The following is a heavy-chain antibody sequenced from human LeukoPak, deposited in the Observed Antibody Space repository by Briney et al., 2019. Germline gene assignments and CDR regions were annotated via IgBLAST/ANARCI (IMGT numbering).Heavy chain of an antibody. D-gene: IGHD3-10*02. V-gene: IGHV3-74*03. J-gene: IGHJ6*04. CDR2: ISYDGDTI. CDR3: AELGITMIGGV. Sequence: GGSLRLSCAASGFTFSSYSMNWVRQAPGKGLEWVSRISYDGDTISYADSVKGRFTISRDNAKNTLYLQMNSLRVEDTAVYYCAELGITMIGGVWGKGTTVTISS. CDR1: GFTFSSYS.